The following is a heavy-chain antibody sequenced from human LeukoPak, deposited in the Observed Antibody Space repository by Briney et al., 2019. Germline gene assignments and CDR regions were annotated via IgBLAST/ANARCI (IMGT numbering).Heavy chain of an antibody. J-gene: IGHJ3*02. CDR3: AKTGGYYDTSDLYRPDVFDI. Sequence: GGSLRLSCAASGFTFSNFAMSWVRQAPGKGLEWVSAISGTGGNSFYTDSVTGRFTISRDNSKNTLYVQMNSLRAEDTAVYYCAKTGGYYDTSDLYRPDVFDIWGQGTVVTVSS. CDR2: ISGTGGNS. D-gene: IGHD3-22*01. CDR1: GFTFSNFA. V-gene: IGHV3-23*01.